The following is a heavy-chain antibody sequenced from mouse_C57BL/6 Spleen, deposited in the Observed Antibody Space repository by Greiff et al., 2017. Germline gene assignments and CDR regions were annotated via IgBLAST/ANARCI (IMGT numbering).Heavy chain of an antibody. V-gene: IGHV1-53*01. D-gene: IGHD1-1*01. CDR1: GYTFTSYW. Sequence: VKLQQPGTELVKPGASVKLSCKASGYTFTSYWMHWVKQRPGQGLEWIGNINPSNGCTNYNEKFKSKATLTVNKSSSKAYMQRSSLTAEDSAVYYCARGTVRAWFAYWGQRALVTVYA. J-gene: IGHJ3*01. CDR3: ARGTVRAWFAY. CDR2: INPSNGCT.